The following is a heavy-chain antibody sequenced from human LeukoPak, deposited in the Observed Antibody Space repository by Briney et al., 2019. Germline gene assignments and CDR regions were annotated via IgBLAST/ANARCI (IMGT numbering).Heavy chain of an antibody. J-gene: IGHJ4*02. V-gene: IGHV3-48*03. D-gene: IGHD3-22*01. Sequence: PGGSLRLSCAASGFTFSSYEMNWVRQAPGKGLEWVSYILSSGTAIYYADSVKGRFTISRDNSKNTLYLQMNSLRAEDTAVYYCARDPTDSSGYYYYFDYWGQGTLVTVSS. CDR1: GFTFSSYE. CDR3: ARDPTDSSGYYYYFDY. CDR2: ILSSGTAI.